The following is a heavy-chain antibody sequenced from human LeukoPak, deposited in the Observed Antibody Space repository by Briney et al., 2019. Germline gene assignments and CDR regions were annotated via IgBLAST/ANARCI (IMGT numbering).Heavy chain of an antibody. Sequence: PGGSLRLSCAASAFTFSRYSMNCVRQAPGKGLEWVSYISSSSSTIYYADSVKGRFTISRDNAKNSLYLQMNSLRDEDTAVYYCVRDSGYSYADDYWGQGTLVTVSS. V-gene: IGHV3-48*02. CDR1: AFTFSRYS. D-gene: IGHD5-18*01. CDR3: VRDSGYSYADDY. CDR2: ISSSSSTI. J-gene: IGHJ4*02.